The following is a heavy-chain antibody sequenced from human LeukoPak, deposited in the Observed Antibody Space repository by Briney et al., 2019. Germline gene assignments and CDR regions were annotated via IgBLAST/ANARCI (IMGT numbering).Heavy chain of an antibody. CDR1: GYTLTELS. V-gene: IGHV1-2*02. CDR2: INPNSGGT. J-gene: IGHJ3*02. D-gene: IGHD3-3*01. CDR3: ARDYDFWSGYSLGAFDI. Sequence: ASVKVSCKVSGYTLTELSMHWVRQAPGQGLEWMGWINPNSGGTNYAQKFQGRVTMTRDTSISTAYMELSRLRSDDTAVYYCARDYDFWSGYSLGAFDIWGQGTMVTVSS.